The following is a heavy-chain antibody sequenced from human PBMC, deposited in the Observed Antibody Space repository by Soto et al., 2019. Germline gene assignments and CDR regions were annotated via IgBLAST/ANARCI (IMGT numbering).Heavy chain of an antibody. CDR2: ISGSGDCT. CDR3: ASGRGRSFYYGMDV. J-gene: IGHJ6*02. D-gene: IGHD1-26*01. CDR1: RFTFSSYA. V-gene: IGHV3-23*01. Sequence: EVQLLESGGGLVQPGGSLRLSCAASRFTFSSYAITWVRQAPGKGLEWVSAISGSGDCTYYAGSVKGRFTISRDNSKNTLYLQMNSLRAEDTAVYYCASGRGRSFYYGMDVWGQGTTVTVS.